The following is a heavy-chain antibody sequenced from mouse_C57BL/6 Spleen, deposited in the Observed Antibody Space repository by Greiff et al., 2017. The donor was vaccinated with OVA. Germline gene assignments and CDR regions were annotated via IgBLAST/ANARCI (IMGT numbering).Heavy chain of an antibody. V-gene: IGHV1-59*01. CDR2: IDPSDSYT. CDR1: GYTFTSYW. J-gene: IGHJ3*01. Sequence: VQLQQPGAELVRPGTSVKLSCKASGYTFTSYWMHWVKQRPGQGLEWIGVIDPSDSYTNYNQKFKGKATLTVDTSSSTAYMQLSSLTSEDSAVYYCARRYLAYWGQGTLVTVPA. CDR3: ARRYLAY. D-gene: IGHD2-14*01.